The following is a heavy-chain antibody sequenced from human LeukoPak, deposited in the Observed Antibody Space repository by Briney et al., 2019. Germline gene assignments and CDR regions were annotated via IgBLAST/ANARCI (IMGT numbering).Heavy chain of an antibody. CDR1: GYTLTELS. Sequence: ASVKVSCKVSGYTLTELSMHWVRQAPGKGLEWMGGFDPEDGETICAQKFQGRVTMTEDTSTDTAYMELSSLRSEDTAVYYCATFALGGSGWYGRFDYWGQGTLVTVSS. J-gene: IGHJ4*02. D-gene: IGHD6-19*01. CDR2: FDPEDGET. V-gene: IGHV1-24*01. CDR3: ATFALGGSGWYGRFDY.